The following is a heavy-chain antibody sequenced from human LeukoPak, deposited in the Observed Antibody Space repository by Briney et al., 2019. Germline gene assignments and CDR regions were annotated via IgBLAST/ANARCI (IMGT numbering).Heavy chain of an antibody. V-gene: IGHV3-23*01. J-gene: IGHJ4*02. CDR2: ISGSGGST. CDR1: GFTFSSYA. CDR3: AGSEVGAYFDY. Sequence: GGSLRLSCAASGFTFSSYAMSWVRQAPGKGLEWVSAISGSGGSTYYADSEKGRFTISRDNSKNTLYLQMNSLRAEDTAVYYCAGSEVGAYFDYWGQGTLVTVSS. D-gene: IGHD1-26*01.